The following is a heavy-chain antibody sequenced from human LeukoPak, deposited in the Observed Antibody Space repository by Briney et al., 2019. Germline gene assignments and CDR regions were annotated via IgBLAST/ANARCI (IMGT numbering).Heavy chain of an antibody. CDR3: ATGPIAAAGTDY. V-gene: IGHV1-24*01. CDR1: GYTLTELS. J-gene: IGHJ4*02. D-gene: IGHD6-13*01. CDR2: FDPEDGET. Sequence: ASVKIPCKVSGYTLTELSMHWVRQAPGKGLEWMGGFDPEDGETIYAQKFQGRVTMTEDTSTDTAYMELSSLRSEDTAVYYCATGPIAAAGTDYWGQGTLVTASS.